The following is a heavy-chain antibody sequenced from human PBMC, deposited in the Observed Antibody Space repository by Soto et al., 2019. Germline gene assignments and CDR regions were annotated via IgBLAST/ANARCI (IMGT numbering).Heavy chain of an antibody. CDR1: GGSFSGYY. V-gene: IGHV4-34*01. D-gene: IGHD3-10*01. CDR3: ARKVVRGVIIRLNWFDP. CDR2: INHSGST. J-gene: IGHJ5*02. Sequence: QVQLQQWGAGLLKPSETLSLTCAVYGGSFSGYYWSWIRQPPGKGLEWIGEINHSGSTNYNPSLKSRVTISVDTSKHQFSLQLSSVTAADTAVYYCARKVVRGVIIRLNWFDPWGQGTLVTVSS.